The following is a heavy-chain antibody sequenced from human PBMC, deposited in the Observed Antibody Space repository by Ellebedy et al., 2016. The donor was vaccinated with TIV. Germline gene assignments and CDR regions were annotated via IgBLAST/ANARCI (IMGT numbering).Heavy chain of an antibody. Sequence: GESLKISXAASGFTFSSFWIHWVRQAPGKGLVWVSSINTDGSRTNYADSVKGRFTISRDNAKNTVSLQMNSLRAEDTAVYYCARVSPFSSSSNDYWGQGTLVTVSS. D-gene: IGHD6-6*01. J-gene: IGHJ4*02. V-gene: IGHV3-74*01. CDR3: ARVSPFSSSSNDY. CDR1: GFTFSSFW. CDR2: INTDGSRT.